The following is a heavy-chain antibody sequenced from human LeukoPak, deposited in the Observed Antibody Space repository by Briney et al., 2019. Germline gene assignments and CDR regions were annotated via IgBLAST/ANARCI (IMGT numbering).Heavy chain of an antibody. V-gene: IGHV4-38-2*02. CDR1: GYSISSGYY. J-gene: IGHJ3*02. Sequence: SETLSLTCTVSGYSISSGYYWGWIRQPPGKGLEWIGSIYHSGSTYYNPSLNSRVTISVDTSKNQFSLKLSSVTAADTAVYYCASQIITTTPGAFDIWGQGTMVTVSS. CDR2: IYHSGST. CDR3: ASQIITTTPGAFDI. D-gene: IGHD3-22*01.